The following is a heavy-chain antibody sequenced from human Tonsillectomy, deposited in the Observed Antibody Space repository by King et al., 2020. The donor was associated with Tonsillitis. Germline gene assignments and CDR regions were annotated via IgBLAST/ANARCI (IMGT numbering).Heavy chain of an antibody. CDR2: IWYDGSNK. Sequence: VQLVESGGGVVQPGRSLRLSCAASGFTFSSYGMHWVRQAPGKGLEGGAVIWYDGSNKNYADSVKGRFTISRDNSKNTRYLQMNSLRAEETAVYYCARAYYDILTIDAFDIWGQGTMVTVSS. J-gene: IGHJ3*02. V-gene: IGHV3-33*08. CDR3: ARAYYDILTIDAFDI. D-gene: IGHD3-9*01. CDR1: GFTFSSYG.